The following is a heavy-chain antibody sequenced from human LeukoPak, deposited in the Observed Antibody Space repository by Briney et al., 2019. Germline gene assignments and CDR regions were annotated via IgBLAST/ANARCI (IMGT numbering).Heavy chain of an antibody. CDR1: GGSISSYY. J-gene: IGHJ5*02. CDR3: ARDGFGYCSSTSCFPNWFDP. Sequence: LETLSLTCTVSGGSISSYYWSWIRQPAGKGLEWIGRIYTSGSTNYNPSLKSRVTMSVDTSKNQFSLKLSSVTAADTAVYYCARDGFGYCSSTSCFPNWFDPWGQGTLVTVSS. V-gene: IGHV4-4*07. D-gene: IGHD2-2*03. CDR2: IYTSGST.